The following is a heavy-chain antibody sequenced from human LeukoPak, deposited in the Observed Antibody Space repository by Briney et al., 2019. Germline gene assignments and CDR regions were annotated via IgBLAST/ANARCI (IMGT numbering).Heavy chain of an antibody. CDR3: ARGMIFGVVLDYYGMDV. CDR1: GGTFSSYA. J-gene: IGHJ6*02. Sequence: ASVKVSCKASGGTFSSYAISWVRQAPGQGLEWMGGIIPIFGTANYAQKFQGRVTNTADESTSTAYMELSSLRSEDTAVYYCARGMIFGVVLDYYGMDVWGQGTTVTVSS. D-gene: IGHD3-3*01. CDR2: IIPIFGTA. V-gene: IGHV1-69*13.